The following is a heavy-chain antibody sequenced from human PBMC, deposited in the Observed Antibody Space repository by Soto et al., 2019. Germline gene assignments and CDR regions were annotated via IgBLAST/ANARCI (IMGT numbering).Heavy chain of an antibody. CDR1: GGSVSSGSYY. CDR2: IYYSGST. J-gene: IGHJ5*02. V-gene: IGHV4-61*01. Sequence: SETLSLTCTVSGGSVSSGSYYWSWIRQPPGKGLEWIGYIYYSGSTNYNPSLKSRVTISVDTSKNQFSLKLSSVTAADTAVYYCERGISYYDSSGYKAPSNYYSQANWYAPWAQGTLVTSPQ. D-gene: IGHD3-22*01. CDR3: ERGISYYDSSGYKAPSNYYSQANWYAP.